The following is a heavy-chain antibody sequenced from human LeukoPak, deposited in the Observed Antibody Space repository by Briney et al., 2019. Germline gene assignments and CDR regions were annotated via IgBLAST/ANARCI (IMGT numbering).Heavy chain of an antibody. J-gene: IGHJ3*02. CDR3: ACAGSYSEAFDI. V-gene: IGHV1-8*03. D-gene: IGHD1-26*01. Sequence: GASVKVSCKASGYTFTSYDINWLRQATGQGLEWMGWMNPNSGNTGYAQKFQGRVTITRNTSISTAYMELSSLRSEDTAVYYCACAGSYSEAFDIWGQGTMVTVSS. CDR1: GYTFTSYD. CDR2: MNPNSGNT.